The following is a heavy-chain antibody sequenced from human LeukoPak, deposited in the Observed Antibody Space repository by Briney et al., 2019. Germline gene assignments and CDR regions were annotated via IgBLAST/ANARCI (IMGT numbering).Heavy chain of an antibody. CDR2: IYSGGST. Sequence: PGGSLRLSCAASGFTVSSNYMSWVRQAPGKGLEWVSVIYSGGSTYYADSVKGRLTISRDNSKNTLSLQMNSLRVEDTAVYYCAKDETLMSIAVATFDYWGQGTLVTVSS. V-gene: IGHV3-53*01. J-gene: IGHJ4*02. D-gene: IGHD6-19*01. CDR3: AKDETLMSIAVATFDY. CDR1: GFTVSSNY.